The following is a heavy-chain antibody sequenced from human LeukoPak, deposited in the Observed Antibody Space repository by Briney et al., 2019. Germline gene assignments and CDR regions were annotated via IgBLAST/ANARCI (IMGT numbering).Heavy chain of an antibody. V-gene: IGHV4-34*01. J-gene: IGHJ4*02. CDR1: GGSFSGYY. D-gene: IGHD5-18*01. Sequence: PSETLSLTCAVYGGSFSGYYWSWIRQPPGKGLEWIGEINHSGSTNYNPSLKSRVTISVDTSKNQFSLKLSSVTAADTAVYYCAREDTTMLRKSKGKPSRGGAWGQGTLVTVSS. CDR3: AREDTTMLRKSKGKPSRGGA. CDR2: INHSGST.